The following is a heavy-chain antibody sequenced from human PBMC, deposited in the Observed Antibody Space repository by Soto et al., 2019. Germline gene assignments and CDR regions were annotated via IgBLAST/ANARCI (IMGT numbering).Heavy chain of an antibody. CDR2: IDSRGRTL. V-gene: IGHV3-11*01. D-gene: IGHD3-3*01. J-gene: IGHJ4*02. Sequence: RGSLRLSCVDSGFTFSDYSMSWIRQAPGKGLEWLAFIDSRGRTLSYADSVKGRFTISRDNAQNSLYLQMNSLRAEDTAMYYCATEGMDFRSPYYYYWGQGTQVTVYS. CDR3: ATEGMDFRSPYYYY. CDR1: GFTFSDYS.